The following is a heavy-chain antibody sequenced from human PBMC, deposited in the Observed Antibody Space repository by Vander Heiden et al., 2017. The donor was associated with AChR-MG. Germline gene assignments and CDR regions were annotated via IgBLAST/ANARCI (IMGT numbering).Heavy chain of an antibody. Sequence: QVQLQQWGAGLLKPSETLSLTCAVYGGSFSGYYWSWIRQPPGKGLEWIGEINHSGSTNYNPSLKSRVTISVDTSKNQFSLKLSSVTAADTAVYYCARGFIVVVPAAISDGEYYYYGMDVWGQGTTVTVSS. CDR1: GGSFSGYY. CDR3: ARGFIVVVPAAISDGEYYYYGMDV. D-gene: IGHD2-2*02. CDR2: INHSGST. J-gene: IGHJ6*02. V-gene: IGHV4-34*01.